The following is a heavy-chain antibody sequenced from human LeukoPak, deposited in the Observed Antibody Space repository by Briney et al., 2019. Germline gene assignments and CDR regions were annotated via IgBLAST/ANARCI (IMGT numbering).Heavy chain of an antibody. CDR1: GYSFTSYW. D-gene: IGHD6-13*01. V-gene: IGHV5-51*01. CDR2: IYPGDSDT. CDR3: ARQALVAAAGNYYYYGMDV. Sequence: GESLKISCQGSGYSFTSYWIGWVRQMPGKGLEWMGIIYPGDSDTRYSPSFQGQVTISADKSISTAYLQWSSLKASDTAMYYCARQALVAAAGNYYYYGMDVWGQGTTVTVSS. J-gene: IGHJ6*02.